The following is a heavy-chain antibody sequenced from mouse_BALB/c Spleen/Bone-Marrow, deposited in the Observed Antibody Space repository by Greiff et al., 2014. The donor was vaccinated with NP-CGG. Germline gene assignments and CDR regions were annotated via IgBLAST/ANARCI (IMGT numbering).Heavy chain of an antibody. CDR3: TNGYDYYAMDY. CDR1: GYSFTSYW. D-gene: IGHD2-2*01. Sequence: VQLPQPGTVLARPGASVKMFCKASGYSFTSYWVHWVKQRPGQGLEWIGAIYPGNSDTSYNQKFKGKAKLTAVTSASTAYMELSSLTNEDSAVYYCTNGYDYYAMDYWGQGTSVTVSS. J-gene: IGHJ4*01. CDR2: IYPGNSDT. V-gene: IGHV1-5*01.